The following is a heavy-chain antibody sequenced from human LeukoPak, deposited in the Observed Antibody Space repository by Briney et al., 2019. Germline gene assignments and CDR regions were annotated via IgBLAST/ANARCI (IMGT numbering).Heavy chain of an antibody. Sequence: ASVKVSCNVSGYSFTGYYMHWVRQVPGQVLEWMGWINPNSGGTNYAQKFQGRVTMTRDTSISTAYMELSRLKSDDTAVYYCDLHGVVAATGSWFDPWGQGTLVTVSS. D-gene: IGHD2-15*01. CDR2: INPNSGGT. J-gene: IGHJ5*02. CDR1: GYSFTGYY. CDR3: DLHGVVAATGSWFDP. V-gene: IGHV1-2*02.